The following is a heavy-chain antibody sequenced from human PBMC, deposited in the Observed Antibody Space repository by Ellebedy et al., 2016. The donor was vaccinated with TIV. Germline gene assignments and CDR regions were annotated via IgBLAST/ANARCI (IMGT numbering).Heavy chain of an antibody. J-gene: IGHJ6*02. CDR1: GFTFSGYY. CDR2: ISTSGTTM. Sequence: GESLKISCAASGFTFSGYYMTWVRQAPGKGLEWLSDISTSGTTMYYADSVKGRFTISRDNARNSLFLRMDRLRAEDTAVYYCARKRQGMDVWGQGTTVTVS. V-gene: IGHV3-11*01. CDR3: ARKRQGMDV.